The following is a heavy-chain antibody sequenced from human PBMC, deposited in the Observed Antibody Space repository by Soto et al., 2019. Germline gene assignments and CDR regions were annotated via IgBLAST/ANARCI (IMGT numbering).Heavy chain of an antibody. CDR2: IIPIFGTA. CDR1: GGTFSSYA. Sequence: ASVKVSCKASGGTFSSYAISWVRQAPGQGLEWMGGIIPIFGTANYAQKFQGRVTITADESTSTAYMELSSLRSEDTAVYYCAIERDSSGLFDYWGQGTLVTVSS. V-gene: IGHV1-69*13. D-gene: IGHD3-22*01. J-gene: IGHJ4*02. CDR3: AIERDSSGLFDY.